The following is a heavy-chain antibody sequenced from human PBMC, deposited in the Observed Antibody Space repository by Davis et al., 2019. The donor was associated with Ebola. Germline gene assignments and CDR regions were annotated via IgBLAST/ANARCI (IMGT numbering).Heavy chain of an antibody. J-gene: IGHJ4*02. CDR2: ITGSGFAT. CDR3: AKDVRGFNRPMDK. D-gene: IGHD2/OR15-2a*01. V-gene: IGHV3-23*01. CDR1: GFTFSNYA. Sequence: GESLKISCAASGFTFSNYAMNWVRQAPGKGLEWVSDITGSGFATHYADSVTGRFTISRDNSKNTMFLQMNSLRAEDTAVYYCAKDVRGFNRPMDKWGQGTLVTVSS.